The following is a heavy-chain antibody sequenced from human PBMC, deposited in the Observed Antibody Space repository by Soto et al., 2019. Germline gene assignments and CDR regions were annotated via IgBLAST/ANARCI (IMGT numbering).Heavy chain of an antibody. D-gene: IGHD4-4*01. Sequence: GGSLRLSCAASGFTFSSYAMHWVRQAPGKGLEWVAVISYDGSNKYYADSVKGRFTISRDNSKNTLYLQMNSLRAEDTAVYYCARGSNHFDYWGQGTLVTVSS. CDR3: ARGSNHFDY. CDR2: ISYDGSNK. J-gene: IGHJ4*02. V-gene: IGHV3-30-3*01. CDR1: GFTFSSYA.